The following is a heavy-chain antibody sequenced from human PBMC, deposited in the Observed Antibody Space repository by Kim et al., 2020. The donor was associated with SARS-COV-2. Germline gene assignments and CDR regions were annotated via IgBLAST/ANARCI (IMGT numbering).Heavy chain of an antibody. V-gene: IGHV3-30*18. D-gene: IGHD6-13*01. Sequence: GGSLRLSCAASGFTFSSYGMHWVRQAPGKGLEWVAVISYDGSNKYYADSVKGRFTISRDNSKNTLYLQMNSLRAEDTAVYYCAKREGSWYGYYYYYGMDVWGQGTTVTVSS. J-gene: IGHJ6*02. CDR1: GFTFSSYG. CDR2: ISYDGSNK. CDR3: AKREGSWYGYYYYYGMDV.